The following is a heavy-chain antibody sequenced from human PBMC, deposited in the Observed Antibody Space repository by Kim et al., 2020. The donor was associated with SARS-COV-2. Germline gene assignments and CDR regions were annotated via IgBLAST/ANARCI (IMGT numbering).Heavy chain of an antibody. J-gene: IGHJ4*02. CDR2: IFGSADNT. CDR1: GFTFSTYT. Sequence: GGSLRLSCAASGFTFSTYTMSWVRQAPGKGLEWVSGIFGSADNTYYADSVKGRFTISRDNSKNTLYLQMNGLRAEDTAGYFCAKDRIPDGEWDFDYWGQG. V-gene: IGHV3-23*01. D-gene: IGHD3-10*01. CDR3: AKDRIPDGEWDFDY.